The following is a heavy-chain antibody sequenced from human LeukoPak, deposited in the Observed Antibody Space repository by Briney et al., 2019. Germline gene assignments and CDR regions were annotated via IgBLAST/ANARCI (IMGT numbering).Heavy chain of an antibody. D-gene: IGHD2-2*02. CDR1: GFTFSSYW. J-gene: IGHJ5*02. Sequence: PGGSLRLSCAASGFTFSSYWMHWVRQAPGKGLVWVSRINSDGSSTSYADSVKGRFTISRDNAKNTLYLQMNSLRAEDTAVYYCARGGYCSSTSCYKNWFDPWGQGTLVTVSS. CDR3: ARGGYCSSTSCYKNWFDP. V-gene: IGHV3-74*01. CDR2: INSDGSST.